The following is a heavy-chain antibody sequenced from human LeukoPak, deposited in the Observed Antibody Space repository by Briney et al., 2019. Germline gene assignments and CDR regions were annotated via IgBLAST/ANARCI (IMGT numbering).Heavy chain of an antibody. V-gene: IGHV1-3*01. Sequence: GASVKVSCKASGYTFISYAMHWVRPAPGQRLEWMGWINAGNGNTKYSQKFQGRVTITRDTSASTAYMELSSLRSEDTAVYYCARDSAIWQQLVRGWFDPWGQGALVTVSS. J-gene: IGHJ5*02. D-gene: IGHD6-13*01. CDR3: ARDSAIWQQLVRGWFDP. CDR1: GYTFISYA. CDR2: INAGNGNT.